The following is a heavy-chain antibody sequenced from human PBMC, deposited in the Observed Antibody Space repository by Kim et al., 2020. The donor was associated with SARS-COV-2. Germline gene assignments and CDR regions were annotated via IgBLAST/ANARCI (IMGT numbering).Heavy chain of an antibody. Sequence: SETLSLTCTVSGGSISSGGYYWSWIRQHPGKGLEWTGYIYYSGSTYYNPSLKSRVTISVDTSKNQFSLKLSSVTAADTAVYYCARMGRGDRAARYYFDYWGQGTLVTVSS. CDR1: GGSISSGGYY. CDR2: IYYSGST. D-gene: IGHD2-21*02. CDR3: ARMGRGDRAARYYFDY. J-gene: IGHJ4*02. V-gene: IGHV4-31*03.